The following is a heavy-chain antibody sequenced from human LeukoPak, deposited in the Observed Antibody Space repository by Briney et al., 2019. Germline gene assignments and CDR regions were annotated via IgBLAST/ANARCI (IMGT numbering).Heavy chain of an antibody. Sequence: PSETLSLTCTVSGGSISSSYYYWGWIRQPPGKGLEWIGYIYYSGSTNYNPSLKSRVTISVDTSKNQFSLKLSSVTAADTAVYYCARGPIATGYYYGMDVWGRGTTVTVSS. D-gene: IGHD1-14*01. CDR3: ARGPIATGYYYGMDV. CDR1: GGSISSSYYY. V-gene: IGHV4-61*05. CDR2: IYYSGST. J-gene: IGHJ6*02.